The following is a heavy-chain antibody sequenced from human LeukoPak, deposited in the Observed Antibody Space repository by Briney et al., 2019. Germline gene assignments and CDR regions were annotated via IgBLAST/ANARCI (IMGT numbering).Heavy chain of an antibody. CDR1: GFTFRSYW. CDR3: ARSIVLAGISGR. CDR2: INQDGSEH. D-gene: IGHD6-6*01. Sequence: GGSLRLSCAASGFTFRSYWVTWVRQAPGKGLEGVASINQDGSEHYYVDSVKGRSTISRDNAKNSLHLQMNSLRAEDTAVYYCARSIVLAGISGRWGQGTLVTVSS. J-gene: IGHJ4*02. V-gene: IGHV3-7*01.